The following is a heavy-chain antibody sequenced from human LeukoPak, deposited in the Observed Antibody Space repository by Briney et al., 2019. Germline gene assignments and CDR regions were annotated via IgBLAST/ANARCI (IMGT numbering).Heavy chain of an antibody. V-gene: IGHV1-18*01. CDR3: ARVERGYCSSISCYGAGYNYFYGMDG. D-gene: IGHD2-2*01. Sequence: ASVTVSFTASGYTFTNYGITWVRQAPGQGLEWMGWISAYNGDTNYGQKVEGRVTMTTDTSTSTAYMELRSLRSDDTAVYYCARVERGYCSSISCYGAGYNYFYGMDGWGQGTTVTVSS. J-gene: IGHJ6*02. CDR1: GYTFTNYG. CDR2: ISAYNGDT.